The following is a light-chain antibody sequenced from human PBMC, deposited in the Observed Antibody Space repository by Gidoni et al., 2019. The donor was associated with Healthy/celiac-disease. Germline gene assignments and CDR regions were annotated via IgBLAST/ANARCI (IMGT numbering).Light chain of an antibody. J-gene: IGLJ3*02. CDR2: DVS. V-gene: IGLV2-11*01. Sequence: QSALTQPRSVSGSPGQSATISCTGTSSDVGGYNYVSWYQQHPGKAPKLMIYDVSKRPSGVPDRFSGSKSGNTASLPISGLQAEDEADYYCCSYAGSYTWVFGGGTKLTVL. CDR3: CSYAGSYTWV. CDR1: SSDVGGYNY.